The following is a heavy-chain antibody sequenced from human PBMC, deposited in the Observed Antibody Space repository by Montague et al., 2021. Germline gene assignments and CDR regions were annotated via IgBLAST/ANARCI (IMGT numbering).Heavy chain of an antibody. D-gene: IGHD6-6*01. V-gene: IGHV4-59*01. CDR2: IYYSGST. Sequence: SECLSLTRTISGGSIRSYYWNWIRQPPGKGLEWIGYIYYSGSTNYNPSLKSRVNISLDTSNYQFSLNLRPVTAADTAVYYCARALAARWWFDPWGQGTLVTVPS. J-gene: IGHJ5*02. CDR1: GGSIRSYY. CDR3: ARALAARWWFDP.